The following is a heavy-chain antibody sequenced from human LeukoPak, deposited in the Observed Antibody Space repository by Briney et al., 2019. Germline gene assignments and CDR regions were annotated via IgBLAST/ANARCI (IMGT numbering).Heavy chain of an antibody. CDR2: IRYDGSNK. CDR3: AKFNRQYCSSISCYGGFDY. V-gene: IGHV3-30*02. J-gene: IGHJ4*02. D-gene: IGHD2-2*01. Sequence: GGSLRLSCAASGFTFSSYGIHWVRQAPGKGLEWAAFIRYDGSNKYYTDSVKGRFTISRDNSKNTLYLQMNSLRAEDTAVYYCAKFNRQYCSSISCYGGFDYWGQGTLVTVSS. CDR1: GFTFSSYG.